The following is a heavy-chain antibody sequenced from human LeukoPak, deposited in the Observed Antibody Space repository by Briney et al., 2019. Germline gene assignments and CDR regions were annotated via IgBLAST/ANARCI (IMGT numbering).Heavy chain of an antibody. CDR3: AKDLTFGGVIAEGFDY. Sequence: SCKVSGYTLTELSMHWVRQAPGKGLEWVSAISGSGGSTYYADSVKGRFTISRDNSKNTLYLQMNSLRAEDTAVYYCAKDLTFGGVIAEGFDYWGQGTLVTVSS. D-gene: IGHD3-16*02. J-gene: IGHJ4*02. V-gene: IGHV3-23*01. CDR1: GYTLTELS. CDR2: ISGSGGST.